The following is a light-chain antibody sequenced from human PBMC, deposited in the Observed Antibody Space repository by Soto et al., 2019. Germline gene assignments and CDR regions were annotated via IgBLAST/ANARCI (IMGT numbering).Light chain of an antibody. V-gene: IGKV1-12*01. CDR2: KAS. CDR3: QQSHSTPDT. J-gene: IGKJ5*01. Sequence: DIQMTQSPSSVSASVGDRVTITSRASQGISSWLAWYQQKPGKAPKLLIYKASTLKSGVPSRFSGSGSETDFTLTISSLQVEDFATYYCQQSHSTPDTFGQGTRLEIK. CDR1: QGISSW.